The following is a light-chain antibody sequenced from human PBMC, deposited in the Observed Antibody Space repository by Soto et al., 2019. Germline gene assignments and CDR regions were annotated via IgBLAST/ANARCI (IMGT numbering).Light chain of an antibody. CDR2: EGS. Sequence: QSVLTQPASVSGSPGQSITISCTGSSSDVGSYYLVSWYQHHPGKAPKLMIYEGSKRPSGVPDRFSGSKSGSSASLAISGLQSEDEADYYCAAWHDSLNGVLFGGGTKLTVL. CDR1: SSDVGSYYL. J-gene: IGLJ2*01. CDR3: AAWHDSLNGVL. V-gene: IGLV2-14*02.